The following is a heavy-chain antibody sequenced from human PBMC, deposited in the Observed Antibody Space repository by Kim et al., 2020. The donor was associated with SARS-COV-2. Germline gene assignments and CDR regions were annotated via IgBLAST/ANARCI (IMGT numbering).Heavy chain of an antibody. V-gene: IGHV1-69*13. CDR2: IIPIFGTA. J-gene: IGHJ4*02. CDR1: GGTFSSYA. Sequence: SVKVSCKASGGTFSSYAISWVRQAPGQGLEWMGGIIPIFGTANYAQKFQGRVTITADESTSTAYMELSSLRSEDTAVYYCAELVSVVVPAANEYYFDYWGQGTLVTVSS. CDR3: AELVSVVVPAANEYYFDY. D-gene: IGHD2-2*01.